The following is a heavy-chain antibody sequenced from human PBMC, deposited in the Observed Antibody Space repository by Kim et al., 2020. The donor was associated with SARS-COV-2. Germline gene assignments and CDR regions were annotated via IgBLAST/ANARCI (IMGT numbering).Heavy chain of an antibody. CDR1: GGSISSYY. D-gene: IGHD1-26*01. Sequence: SETLSLTCTVSGGSISSYYWSWIRQPAGKGLEWIGRIYTSGSTNYNPSLKSRVTMSVDTSKNQFSLKLSSVTAADTAVYYCARDKGSYQTNNWFDPWGQGTLVTVSS. V-gene: IGHV4-4*07. CDR2: IYTSGST. J-gene: IGHJ5*02. CDR3: ARDKGSYQTNNWFDP.